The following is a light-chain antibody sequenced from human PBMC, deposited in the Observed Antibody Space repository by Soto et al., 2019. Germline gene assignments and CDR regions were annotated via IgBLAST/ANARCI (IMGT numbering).Light chain of an antibody. J-gene: IGKJ4*01. CDR1: QSVSSSY. CDR3: QQSGSSSIT. V-gene: IGKV3-20*01. Sequence: EIVLTQSPGTLSLSPGERATLSCRASQSVSSSYLAWYQQKPGQAPRLLIYGASSRATGIPDRFSGSGSGTDFTLTISRLEPEDFAVYYCQQSGSSSITFGGGTKVELK. CDR2: GAS.